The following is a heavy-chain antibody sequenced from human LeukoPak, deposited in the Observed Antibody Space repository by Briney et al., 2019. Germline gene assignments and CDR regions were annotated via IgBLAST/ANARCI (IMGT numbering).Heavy chain of an antibody. CDR1: GGSFSGYY. J-gene: IGHJ4*02. D-gene: IGHD5-24*01. CDR2: INHSRST. Sequence: PSETLSLTCAVYGGSFSGYYWSWIRQPPGKGLEWIGEINHSRSTNYNPSLKSRVTISVDTSKNQFSLKLSSVTAADTAVYYCARSRGWLQSHPLGYWGQGTLVTVSS. V-gene: IGHV4-34*01. CDR3: ARSRGWLQSHPLGY.